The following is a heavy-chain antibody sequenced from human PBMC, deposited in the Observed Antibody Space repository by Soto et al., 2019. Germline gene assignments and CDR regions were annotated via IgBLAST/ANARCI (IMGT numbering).Heavy chain of an antibody. CDR3: ARDTMREGAFDP. Sequence: SETLFLTCTVSGGSISIGGYYWSWIRQHPGKGLEWIGYIYYSGSTYYNPSLKSRVTISVDTSKNQFSLKLSSVTDADTAVYYCARDTMREGAFDPWGQGTLVTVSS. V-gene: IGHV4-31*03. J-gene: IGHJ5*02. D-gene: IGHD1-1*01. CDR1: GGSISIGGYY. CDR2: IYYSGST.